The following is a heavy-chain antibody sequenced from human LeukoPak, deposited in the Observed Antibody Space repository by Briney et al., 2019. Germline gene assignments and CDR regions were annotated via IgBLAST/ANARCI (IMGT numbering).Heavy chain of an antibody. Sequence: GSSVKVSCKASGGTFSSYAISWVQQAPGQGLEWMGGIIPIFGTANYAQKFQGRVTITADESTSTAYMELSSLRSEDTAVYYCARGSSTSKEFDYWGQGTLVTVSS. J-gene: IGHJ4*02. D-gene: IGHD2-2*01. CDR3: ARGSSTSKEFDY. CDR1: GGTFSSYA. V-gene: IGHV1-69*01. CDR2: IIPIFGTA.